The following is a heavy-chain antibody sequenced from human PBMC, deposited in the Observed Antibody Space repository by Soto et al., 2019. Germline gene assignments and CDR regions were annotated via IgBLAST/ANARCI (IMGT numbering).Heavy chain of an antibody. CDR1: GFTFSSYS. Sequence: EVQLVESGGGLVKPGGSLRLSCAASGFTFSSYSMNWVRQAPGKGLEWVSSISSSSSYIYYADSVKGRFTISRDNAKNSLYLQMNSLRAEDTAVYYCARDFIGYCSSTSCATRGLLYYYYGMDVWGQGTTVTVSS. CDR2: ISSSSSYI. D-gene: IGHD2-2*01. V-gene: IGHV3-21*01. CDR3: ARDFIGYCSSTSCATRGLLYYYYGMDV. J-gene: IGHJ6*02.